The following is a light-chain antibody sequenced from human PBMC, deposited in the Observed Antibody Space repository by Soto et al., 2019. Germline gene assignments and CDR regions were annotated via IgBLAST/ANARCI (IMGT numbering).Light chain of an antibody. CDR2: RNN. CDR3: ATWDDSLNGFYV. CDR1: SSNIGAGYD. V-gene: IGLV1-47*01. Sequence: QSVLTQPPSVSGAPGQRVTISCTGSSSNIGAGYDVNWYQQLPGAAPKFLIYRNNQRPSGVPDRFSGSKSGTSASLAISGLRSDDEADYFCATWDDSLNGFYVFGTGTKLTVL. J-gene: IGLJ1*01.